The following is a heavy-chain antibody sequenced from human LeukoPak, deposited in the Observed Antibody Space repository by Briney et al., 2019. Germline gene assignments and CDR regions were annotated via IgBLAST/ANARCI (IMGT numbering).Heavy chain of an antibody. J-gene: IGHJ5*02. CDR1: GFTFSSSG. CDR3: ARAGGYCSGGSCYRGYSWFDP. V-gene: IGHV3-33*01. D-gene: IGHD2-15*01. CDR2: ILYNGSNK. Sequence: GGSLRLSCAASGFTFSSSGMHWVRQAPGKGLEWVAVILYNGSNKYYADSVKGRFTISRDNSKNTLYLQMNSLRVEDTAVYCCARAGGYCSGGSCYRGYSWFDPWGQGTLVTVSS.